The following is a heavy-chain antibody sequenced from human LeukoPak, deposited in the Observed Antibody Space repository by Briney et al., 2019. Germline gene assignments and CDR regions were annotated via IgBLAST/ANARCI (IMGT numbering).Heavy chain of an antibody. CDR3: ARDQSLTAARRWFDY. CDR1: GFTFDDYG. V-gene: IGHV3-20*04. CDR2: INWNGGST. Sequence: PGGSPRLSCAASGFTFDDYGMSWVRQAPGKGLEWVSGINWNGGSTGYADSVKGRFTISRDNAKNSLYLQMNSLRAEDTALYYCARDQSLTAARRWFDYWGRGTLVTVSS. D-gene: IGHD6-6*01. J-gene: IGHJ4*02.